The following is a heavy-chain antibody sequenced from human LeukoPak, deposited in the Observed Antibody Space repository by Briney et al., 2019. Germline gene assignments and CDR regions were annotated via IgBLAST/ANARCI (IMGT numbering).Heavy chain of an antibody. CDR1: GFTFRGYS. CDR2: ISSSSSYI. Sequence: GGSLRLSCAASGFTFRGYSMNGVRQAPGKGLEWVSSISSSSSYIYYADSVKGRFTISRDNAKNSLYLQMNSLRAEDTAVYYCAGDTRGAFDIWGQGTMVTVSS. V-gene: IGHV3-21*01. CDR3: AGDTRGAFDI. J-gene: IGHJ3*02.